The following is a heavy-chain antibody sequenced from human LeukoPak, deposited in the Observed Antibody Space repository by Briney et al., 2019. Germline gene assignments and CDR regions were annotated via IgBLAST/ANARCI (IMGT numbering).Heavy chain of an antibody. CDR1: GGTFSSYA. V-gene: IGHV1-2*06. CDR2: INPNSGGT. J-gene: IGHJ4*02. CDR3: AREGSSWSIDY. Sequence: ASVKVSCKASGGTFSSYAISWVRQAPGQGLEWMGRINPNSGGTNFAQNFQGRVAMTRDTSISTAYMELSRLRSDDTAVYYCAREGSSWSIDYWGQGTLVTVSS. D-gene: IGHD6-13*01.